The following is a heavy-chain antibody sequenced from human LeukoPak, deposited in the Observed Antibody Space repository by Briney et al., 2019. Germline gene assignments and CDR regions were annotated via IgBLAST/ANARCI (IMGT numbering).Heavy chain of an antibody. CDR1: GFIFSDYG. J-gene: IGHJ4*02. Sequence: GGSLRLSCAASGFIFSDYGMHWVRQAPGKGLEWVSYISSSSSYTNYADSVKGRFTISRDNAKNSLYLQMNSLRAEDTAVYYCARARGSSSSYYFDYWGQGTLVTVSS. CDR3: ARARGSSSSYYFDY. CDR2: ISSSSSYT. V-gene: IGHV3-11*06. D-gene: IGHD6-6*01.